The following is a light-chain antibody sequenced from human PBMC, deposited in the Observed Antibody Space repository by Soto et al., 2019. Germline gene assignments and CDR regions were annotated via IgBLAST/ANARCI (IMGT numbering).Light chain of an antibody. CDR2: AAS. V-gene: IGKV1-5*01. CDR3: QQNFSIPIT. J-gene: IGKJ5*01. CDR1: QSISSW. Sequence: DIQMTQSPSTLSASVGDRVTITCRASQSISSWLAWYQQKPGKAPKLLIYAASSLKSGVPSRFSGSGSGTHFTLTIAGLQPADFATYYGQQNFSIPITFGQGTRLEIK.